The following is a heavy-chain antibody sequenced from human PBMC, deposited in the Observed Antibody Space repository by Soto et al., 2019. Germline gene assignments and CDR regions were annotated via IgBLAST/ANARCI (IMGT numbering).Heavy chain of an antibody. CDR3: ARARIDY. V-gene: IGHV3-7*03. J-gene: IGHJ4*02. CDR2: INPEGSEK. CDR1: GFIFSDYW. Sequence: EVQLVESGGGLVQPGGSLRLCCAVSGFIFSDYWMTWVRQAPGKGLEWVANINPEGSEKYYVDSVKGRFTISRDNAKNSLYLQMISLRAEDTALYYCARARIDYWGRGTLITVSS.